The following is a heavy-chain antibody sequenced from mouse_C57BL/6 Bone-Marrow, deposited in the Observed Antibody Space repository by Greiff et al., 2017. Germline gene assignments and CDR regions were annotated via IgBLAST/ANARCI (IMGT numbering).Heavy chain of an antibody. CDR2: ISSGGSYT. D-gene: IGHD1-1*01. V-gene: IGHV5-6*02. Sequence: DVKLVESGGDLVKPGGSLKLSCAASGFTFSSYGMSWVRQTPDKRLEWVATISSGGSYTYYPDSVKGRFTISRDNAKNTLYLQMSSLKSEDTAMYYCARHLYDGSSLRFDYWGQGTTLTVS. CDR1: GFTFSSYG. CDR3: ARHLYDGSSLRFDY. J-gene: IGHJ2*01.